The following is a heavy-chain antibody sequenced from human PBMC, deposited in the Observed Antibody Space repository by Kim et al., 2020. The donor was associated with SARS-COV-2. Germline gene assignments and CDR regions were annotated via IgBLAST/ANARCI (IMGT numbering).Heavy chain of an antibody. Sequence: GGSLRLSCAASGFTFNSYAMTWVRQAPGKGLEWVSAISGSGGSTYYADSVKGRFTLSRDNSKKTVSLLMNSLRGEDTAVYYCVRPGTWLVHDYWGQGTLVTVSS. D-gene: IGHD6-19*01. CDR1: GFTFNSYA. V-gene: IGHV3-23*01. J-gene: IGHJ4*02. CDR3: VRPGTWLVHDY. CDR2: ISGSGGST.